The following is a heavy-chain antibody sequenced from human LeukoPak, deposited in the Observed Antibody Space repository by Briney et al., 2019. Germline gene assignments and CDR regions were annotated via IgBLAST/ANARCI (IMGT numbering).Heavy chain of an antibody. CDR1: GDSVSSNSAA. CDR2: TYYRSKWYN. CDR3: AGGTTGTTGNYYYYYMDV. V-gene: IGHV6-1*01. Sequence: SQTLSLTCAISGDSVSSNSAAWNWIRQSPSRGLEWLGRTYYRSKWYNGYAVSVKSRITINPDTSKNQFSLQLNSVTPEDTAVYYCAGGTTGTTGNYYYYYMDVWGKGTTVTVSS. D-gene: IGHD1-1*01. J-gene: IGHJ6*03.